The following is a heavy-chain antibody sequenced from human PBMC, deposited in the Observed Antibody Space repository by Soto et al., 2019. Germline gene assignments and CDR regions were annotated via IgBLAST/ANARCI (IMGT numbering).Heavy chain of an antibody. CDR1: GGTFSSYA. CDR3: ASVSGSYRNFDY. J-gene: IGHJ4*02. CDR2: IIPIFGTA. D-gene: IGHD1-26*01. Sequence: SVKVSCKASGGTFSSYAISWVRQAPGQGLEWMGGIIPIFGTANYAQKFQGRVTITADESTSTAYMELSSLRSEDTAVYYCASVSGSYRNFDYWGQGTLVTVSS. V-gene: IGHV1-69*13.